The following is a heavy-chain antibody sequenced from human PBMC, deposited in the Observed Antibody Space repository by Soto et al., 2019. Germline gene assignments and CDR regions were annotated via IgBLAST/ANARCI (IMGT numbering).Heavy chain of an antibody. J-gene: IGHJ5*02. D-gene: IGHD2-15*01. CDR1: GGTFSSYA. Sequence: ASVKVSCKASGGTFSSYAISWVRQAPGQGLEWMGGIIPIFGTANYAQKFQGRVTITADESTSTAYMELSSLRSEDTAVYYCANELGYCSGGSCYSVPSRPGNWFDPWGQGTLVTVSS. V-gene: IGHV1-69*13. CDR2: IIPIFGTA. CDR3: ANELGYCSGGSCYSVPSRPGNWFDP.